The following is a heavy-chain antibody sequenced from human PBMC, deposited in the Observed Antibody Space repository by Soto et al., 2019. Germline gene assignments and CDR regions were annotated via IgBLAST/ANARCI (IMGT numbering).Heavy chain of an antibody. V-gene: IGHV3-33*01. CDR1: GFTFSSYG. D-gene: IGHD5-12*01. CDR2: IWYDGSNK. Sequence: QVQLVESGGGVVQPGRSLRLSCAASGFTFSSYGMHWVRQAPGKGLEWVAVIWYDGSNKYYADSVKGRFTISRDNSKNTLYLQMNSLRAEDTAVYYCARDRDGYYFDYWGQGTLFTVSS. J-gene: IGHJ4*02. CDR3: ARDRDGYYFDY.